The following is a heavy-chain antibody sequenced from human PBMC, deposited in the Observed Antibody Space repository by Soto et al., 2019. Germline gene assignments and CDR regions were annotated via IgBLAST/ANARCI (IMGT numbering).Heavy chain of an antibody. CDR2: INHSGST. D-gene: IGHD2-15*01. Sequence: KTSETLSLTCAVYGGSFSGYYWSWIRQPPGKGLEWIGEINHSGSTNYNPSLKSRVTISVDTSKNQFSLKLSSVTAADTAVYYCATTEQYCSGGSCYEYYYYYGMDVWGQGTTVTVSS. CDR3: ATTEQYCSGGSCYEYYYYYGMDV. CDR1: GGSFSGYY. V-gene: IGHV4-34*01. J-gene: IGHJ6*02.